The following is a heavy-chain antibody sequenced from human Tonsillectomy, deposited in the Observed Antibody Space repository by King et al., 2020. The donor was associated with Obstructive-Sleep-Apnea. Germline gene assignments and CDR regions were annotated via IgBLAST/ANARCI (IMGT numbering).Heavy chain of an antibody. J-gene: IGHJ4*02. D-gene: IGHD3-9*01. CDR1: GFTFSNYA. CDR3: ARALIVLRYFDCLDY. Sequence: VQLVESGGGVVQPGRSLRLSCAGSGFTFSNYAMHGVRQAPCKGRDWGSFISYDGSNEVYADPVKGRFTISRDSSKNTLYLPMNSLRAEDTAMYYCARALIVLRYFDCLDYWGQGTLVTVSS. CDR2: ISYDGSNE. V-gene: IGHV3-30*01.